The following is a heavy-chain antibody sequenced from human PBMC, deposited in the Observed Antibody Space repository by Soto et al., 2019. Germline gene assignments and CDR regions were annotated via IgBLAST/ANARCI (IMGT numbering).Heavy chain of an antibody. V-gene: IGHV1-18*01. CDR3: ARDSPPVDC. J-gene: IGHJ4*02. CDR1: GYTFTSYG. CDR2: MSAYNGNT. Sequence: QVQLVQSGAEVKKPGASVKVSCKASGYTFTSYGISWVRQAPGQGLEWMGRMSAYNGNTKNAQKLQGRVTMPTDTSSGTSYMELRSMRSDDTAAYYCARDSPPVDCWGPGTLVTVSS.